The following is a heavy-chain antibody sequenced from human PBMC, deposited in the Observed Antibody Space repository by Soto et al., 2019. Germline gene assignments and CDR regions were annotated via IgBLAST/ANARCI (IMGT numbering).Heavy chain of an antibody. CDR1: GGSISSYY. D-gene: IGHD6-13*01. J-gene: IGHJ4*02. CDR3: ASIAAAGTAFFSIDY. CDR2: IYYSGST. Sequence: LEILSLTCTVSGGSISSYYWSWIRQPPGKGLEWIGYIYYSGSTNYNPSLKSRVTMSVDTSKNQFSLKLSSVTAADTAVYYCASIAAAGTAFFSIDYWGQGTLVTVSS. V-gene: IGHV4-59*01.